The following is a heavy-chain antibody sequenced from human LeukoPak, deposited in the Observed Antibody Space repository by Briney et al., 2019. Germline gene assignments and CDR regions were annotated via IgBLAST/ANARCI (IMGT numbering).Heavy chain of an antibody. CDR3: ARTGRGGPPFFDY. CDR2: ISSSGSTI. CDR1: GFTFSDYY. V-gene: IGHV3-11*01. J-gene: IGHJ4*02. Sequence: GGSLALYCAASGFTFSDYYMSWIRQAPGKGLEWVSYISSSGSTIYYADSVKGRFTISRDNAKNSLYLQMNSLRAEDTAVYYCARTGRGGPPFFDYWGQGTLVTVSS. D-gene: IGHD1-14*01.